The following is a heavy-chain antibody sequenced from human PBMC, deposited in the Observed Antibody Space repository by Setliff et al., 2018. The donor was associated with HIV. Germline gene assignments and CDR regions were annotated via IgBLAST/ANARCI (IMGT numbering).Heavy chain of an antibody. J-gene: IGHJ4*02. CDR1: GDSISSGGYH. Sequence: SETLSLTCAVSGDSISSGGYHWTWIRQPAGKGLEWIGRIYTSGSTNYNPSLKSRVNISVDKSNNHFSLKLSSVTAADTAVYYCALGSSGYPFDHWGQGTLVTVSS. V-gene: IGHV4-61*02. CDR3: ALGSSGYPFDH. CDR2: IYTSGST. D-gene: IGHD3-22*01.